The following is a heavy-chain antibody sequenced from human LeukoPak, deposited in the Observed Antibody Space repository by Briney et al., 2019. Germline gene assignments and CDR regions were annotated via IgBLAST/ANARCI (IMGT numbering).Heavy chain of an antibody. Sequence: SETLSLTCTVSGGSISSGDYYWSWIRQPPGKGLEWIGYIYYSGSTYYNPSLKSRVTISVDTSKNQFSLKLSSVTAADTAVYYCARDSRRDYYGLGSYYWFDPWGQGTLVTVSS. D-gene: IGHD3-10*01. CDR3: ARDSRRDYYGLGSYYWFDP. J-gene: IGHJ5*02. V-gene: IGHV4-30-4*01. CDR1: GGSISSGDYY. CDR2: IYYSGST.